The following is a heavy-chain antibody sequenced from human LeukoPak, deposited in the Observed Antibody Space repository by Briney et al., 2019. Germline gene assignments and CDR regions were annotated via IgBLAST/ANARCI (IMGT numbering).Heavy chain of an antibody. CDR2: IYYSGST. J-gene: IGHJ6*03. CDR3: ARQVGGDYYYYYMDV. D-gene: IGHD4-23*01. CDR1: GGSISSSSYY. V-gene: IGHV4-39*01. Sequence: SETLSLTCTVSGGSISSSSYYWGWIRQPPGKGLEWIGSIYYSGSTYYDPSLKSRVTISVDTSKNQFFLKLSSVTAADTAVYYCARQVGGDYYYYYMDVWGKGTTVTVSS.